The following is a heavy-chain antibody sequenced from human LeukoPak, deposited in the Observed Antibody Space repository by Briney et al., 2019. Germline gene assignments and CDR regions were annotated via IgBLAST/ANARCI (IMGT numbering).Heavy chain of an antibody. Sequence: GGSLRLSCAASGFTFSDYYMSWIRQAPGKGLEWVSYISSSGSTIYYADSVKGRFTISRDNAKNSLYLQMNSLRAEDTALYYCARDPPLRVRGVIIETTYYYYYMDVWGKGTTVTVSS. CDR2: ISSSGSTI. CDR1: GFTFSDYY. V-gene: IGHV3-11*01. CDR3: ARDPPLRVRGVIIETTYYYYYMDV. D-gene: IGHD3-10*01. J-gene: IGHJ6*03.